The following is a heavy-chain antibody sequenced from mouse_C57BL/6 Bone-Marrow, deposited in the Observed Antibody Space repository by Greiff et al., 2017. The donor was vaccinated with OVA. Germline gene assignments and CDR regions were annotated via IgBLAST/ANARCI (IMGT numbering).Heavy chain of an antibody. V-gene: IGHV1-26*01. D-gene: IGHD2-4*01. CDR1: GYTFTDYY. Sequence: VQLQHSGPELVKPGASVKISCKASGYTFTDYYMNWVKQSHGKSLEWIGDINPNNGGTNYNPKFKGKATLTVDTSSSPAYMELRSLTSEDSAVSYGARKEDDSDDGGVFDYWGQGTTLTVSS. J-gene: IGHJ2*01. CDR2: INPNNGGT. CDR3: ARKEDDSDDGGVFDY.